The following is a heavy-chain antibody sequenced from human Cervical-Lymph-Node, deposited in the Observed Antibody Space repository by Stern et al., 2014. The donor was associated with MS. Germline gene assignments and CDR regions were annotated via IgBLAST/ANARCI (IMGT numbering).Heavy chain of an antibody. Sequence: QLVQSGAEVKKPGSSVKVSCKASGGTFKKYAFSWVRQAPGQGLEWMGMVVPLYGTSNYTQDFQGRVTITADESTSTAYMELTSLRSEDTAVYYCAAFAFSFWGQGTVVTVSS. CDR3: AAFAFSF. V-gene: IGHV1-69*18. CDR2: VVPLYGTS. CDR1: GGTFKKYA. J-gene: IGHJ4*02. D-gene: IGHD2/OR15-2a*01.